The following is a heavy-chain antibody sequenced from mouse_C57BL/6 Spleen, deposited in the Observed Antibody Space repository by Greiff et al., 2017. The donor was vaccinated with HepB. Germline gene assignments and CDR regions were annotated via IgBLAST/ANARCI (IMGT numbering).Heavy chain of an antibody. J-gene: IGHJ4*01. Sequence: VKLQQSGPGLVQPSQSLSITCTVSGFSLTSYGVHWVRQSPGKGLEWLGVIWSGGSTDYNAAFISRLSISKDNSKSQVFFKMNSLQADDTAIYYCARGMVTYYAMDYWGQGTSVTVSS. CDR1: GFSLTSYG. D-gene: IGHD2-2*01. CDR2: IWSGGST. V-gene: IGHV2-2*01. CDR3: ARGMVTYYAMDY.